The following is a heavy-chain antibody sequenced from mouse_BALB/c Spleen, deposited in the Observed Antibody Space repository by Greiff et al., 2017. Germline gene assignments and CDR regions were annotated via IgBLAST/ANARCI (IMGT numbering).Heavy chain of an antibody. Sequence: QVQLQQSGAELMKPGASVKISCKATGYTFSSYWIEWVKQRPGHGLEWIGEILPGSGSTNYNEKFKGKATFTADTSSNTAYMQLSSLTSEDSAVYYCARRGISYYGSSSFDYWGQGTTLTVSS. CDR1: GYTFSSYW. CDR3: ARRGISYYGSSSFDY. CDR2: ILPGSGST. V-gene: IGHV1-9*01. J-gene: IGHJ2*01. D-gene: IGHD1-1*01.